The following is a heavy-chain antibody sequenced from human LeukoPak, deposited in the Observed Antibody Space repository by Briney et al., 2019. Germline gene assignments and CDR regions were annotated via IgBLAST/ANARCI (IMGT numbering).Heavy chain of an antibody. CDR1: GLTFSSYA. J-gene: IGHJ3*02. V-gene: IGHV3-23*01. Sequence: TGGSLRLTCAASGLTFSSYAMSWVRQAPGKGLEWVSAISGSGGSTYYADSVKGRFTISRDNSKNTLYLQMNSLRAEDTAVYYCAKVQGAFDIWGQGTMVTASS. CDR3: AKVQGAFDI. CDR2: ISGSGGST.